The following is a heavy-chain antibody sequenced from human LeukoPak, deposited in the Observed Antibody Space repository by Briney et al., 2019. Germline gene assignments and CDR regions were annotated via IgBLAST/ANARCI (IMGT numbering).Heavy chain of an antibody. CDR2: IYPGDSDT. Sequence: GESLKISCKGSGYSFTSYWIGWVRQVPGKGLQWMAIIYPGDSDTRYSPSFQGQVTISADKSISTAYLQWSSLKASDTAMYYCACTYYYDSSGLPPDTFDIWGQGTMVTVSS. CDR1: GYSFTSYW. D-gene: IGHD3-22*01. V-gene: IGHV5-51*01. CDR3: ACTYYYDSSGLPPDTFDI. J-gene: IGHJ3*02.